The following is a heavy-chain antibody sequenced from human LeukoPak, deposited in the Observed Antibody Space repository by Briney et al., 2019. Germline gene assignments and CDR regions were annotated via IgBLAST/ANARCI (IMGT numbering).Heavy chain of an antibody. J-gene: IGHJ4*02. V-gene: IGHV3-7*01. Sequence: PGGSLRLSCAASGFTFSGYWMTWVRQGPGKGLEWVANIKQDGSEKYYLDSVKGRFTISRDNAKNSLYLQMNSLRAEDTAVYYCARGHYPLTGYSAYYFDYWGQGTLVTVSS. CDR3: ARGHYPLTGYSAYYFDY. CDR2: IKQDGSEK. CDR1: GFTFSGYW. D-gene: IGHD3-9*01.